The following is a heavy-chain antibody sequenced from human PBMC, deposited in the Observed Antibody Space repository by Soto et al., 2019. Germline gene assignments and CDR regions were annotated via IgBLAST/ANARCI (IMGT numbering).Heavy chain of an antibody. Sequence: SQTLSLTWAIPGYSVSSNSASWDWIMLSPSIGLELLGRTYYRSKWYGVYAPSVKSRISINPDTSKHQFSLQLNSITPDDTAIFFCARDPGDLRPWAQ. CDR2: TYYRSKWYG. V-gene: IGHV6-1*01. D-gene: IGHD1-1*01. CDR1: GYSVSSNSAS. J-gene: IGHJ5*02. CDR3: ARDPGDLRP.